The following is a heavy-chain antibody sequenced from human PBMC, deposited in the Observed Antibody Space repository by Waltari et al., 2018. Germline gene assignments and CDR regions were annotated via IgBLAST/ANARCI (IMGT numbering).Heavy chain of an antibody. Sequence: EVQLLESGGGLVQPGGSLRLSCAASGFTFSSYAMSWVRQAPGKGLEWVSAISGSGGSTYYADAVKGRFTISRDNAKNTLYLQMNSLRAEDTAVYYCAKWAIIQLWLNYWGQGTLVTVSS. V-gene: IGHV3-23*01. CDR2: ISGSGGST. D-gene: IGHD5-18*01. CDR3: AKWAIIQLWLNY. J-gene: IGHJ4*02. CDR1: GFTFSSYA.